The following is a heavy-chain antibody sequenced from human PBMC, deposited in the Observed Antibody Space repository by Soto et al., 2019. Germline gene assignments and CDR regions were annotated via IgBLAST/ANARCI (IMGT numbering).Heavy chain of an antibody. V-gene: IGHV3-23*01. Sequence: EVQLLESGGGLVQPGGSLRLSCAASGFTFSSYAMSCVRQAPGKGQEWVSAISGSGGSTYYADSVKGRFTISRDNSKNTLYLQMNSLRAEDTAVYYCATWVAAAGTGFDYWGQGTLVTVSS. CDR2: ISGSGGST. CDR1: GFTFSSYA. CDR3: ATWVAAAGTGFDY. J-gene: IGHJ4*02. D-gene: IGHD6-13*01.